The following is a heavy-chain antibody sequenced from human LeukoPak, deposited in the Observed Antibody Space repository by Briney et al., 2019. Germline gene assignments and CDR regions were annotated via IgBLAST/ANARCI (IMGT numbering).Heavy chain of an antibody. CDR3: AKGSRVASIAARECFDY. V-gene: IGHV3-11*01. CDR2: ISNGGTTR. Sequence: GGSLRLSCAASGFTFSDYYMSWIRQAPGKGLEWVSYISNGGTTRHYADSVKGRFTISRDNSKNTLYLQMNSLRAEDTAVYYCAKGSRVASIAARECFDYWGQGTLVTVSS. D-gene: IGHD6-6*01. CDR1: GFTFSDYY. J-gene: IGHJ4*02.